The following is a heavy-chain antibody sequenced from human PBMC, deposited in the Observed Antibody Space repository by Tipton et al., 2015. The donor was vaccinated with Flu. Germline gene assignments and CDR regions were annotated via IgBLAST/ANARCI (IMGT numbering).Heavy chain of an antibody. CDR3: AQDSSGYSNWFDP. Sequence: QLVQSGAEVKKPGSSVKVSCKASGGTFSSYAISWVRQAPGQGLEWMGRIIPILGIANYAQKFQGRVTITADKSTSTAYMELSSLRSEDTAVHYCAQDSSGYSNWFDPWGQGTLVTVSS. CDR1: GGTFSSYA. D-gene: IGHD3-22*01. CDR2: IIPILGIA. V-gene: IGHV1-69*09. J-gene: IGHJ5*02.